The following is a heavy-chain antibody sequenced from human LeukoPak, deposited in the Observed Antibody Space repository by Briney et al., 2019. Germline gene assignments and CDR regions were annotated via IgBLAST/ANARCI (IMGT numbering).Heavy chain of an antibody. Sequence: GGSLRLSCGASGFIFSNYWMTWVRQAPGKGLEWVANIKQDGSEKYYVDSVKGRFTISRDNAKNSLYLQMNSLRAGDTAVYYCARDYGKMDVWGQGTTVTVSS. D-gene: IGHD4-17*01. V-gene: IGHV3-7*01. CDR2: IKQDGSEK. J-gene: IGHJ6*02. CDR1: GFIFSNYW. CDR3: ARDYGKMDV.